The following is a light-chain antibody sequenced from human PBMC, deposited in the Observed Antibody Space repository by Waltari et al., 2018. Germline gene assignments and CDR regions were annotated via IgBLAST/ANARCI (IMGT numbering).Light chain of an antibody. Sequence: SYELTQPPSVSVSPGQTARITCSGSALPRKYAFWYQQKSGPAPVLVIYEDTKRPSGIPGRFSGSTSGTTNTLTIIGAQVEDDADYYCYSTDGGGTHNGVFGGGTKLTVL. V-gene: IGLV3-10*01. CDR1: ALPRKY. CDR2: EDT. CDR3: YSTDGGGTHNGV. J-gene: IGLJ3*02.